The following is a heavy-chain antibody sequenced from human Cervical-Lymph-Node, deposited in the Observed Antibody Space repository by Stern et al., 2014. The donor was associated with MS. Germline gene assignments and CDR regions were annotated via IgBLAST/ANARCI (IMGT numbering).Heavy chain of an antibody. CDR2: ISADSGNT. V-gene: IGHV1-18*01. D-gene: IGHD2-8*01. CDR1: GYTFTTYG. J-gene: IGHJ4*02. Sequence: QVQLVQSGTEVKKPGASVLVSCKASGYTFTTYGITLVRQAPGQGLEWMGWISADSGNTKYAQKFQDRGTMTKDTNTGTAYMEVRSLRSEDTAVYYCARDKMHAFDYWGQGTQVTVPS. CDR3: ARDKMHAFDY.